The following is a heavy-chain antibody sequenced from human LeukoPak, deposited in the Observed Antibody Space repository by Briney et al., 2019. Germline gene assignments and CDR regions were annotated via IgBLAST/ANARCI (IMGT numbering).Heavy chain of an antibody. CDR3: VRVGKYCSSTNCYVRHYYFDY. V-gene: IGHV3-64D*06. J-gene: IGHJ4*02. D-gene: IGHD2-2*01. Sequence: GGSLRLSCSASGFTFSSYAMHWVRQAPGKGLEYVSAISSNGGSTYYADSVKGRFTISRDNSKNTLYLQMSSLRAEDTAVYYCVRVGKYCSSTNCYVRHYYFDYWGQGTLVTVSS. CDR1: GFTFSSYA. CDR2: ISSNGGST.